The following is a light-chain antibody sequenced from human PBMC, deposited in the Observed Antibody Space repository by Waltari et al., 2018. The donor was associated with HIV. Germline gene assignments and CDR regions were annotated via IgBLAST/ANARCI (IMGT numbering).Light chain of an antibody. J-gene: IGLJ1*01. CDR2: PTH. CDR1: GCNNGVWFD. V-gene: IGLV1-40*01. Sequence: QSVLTQPPSLSEAPGQRGIIPPTGSGCNNGVWFDVHCSQQPPGTDPQLLSYPTHTRPPAVPDRFSGSKSGTSASLANTGLQAADEAAYYYQSSYSSLTTDVFGSGTKVTVL. CDR3: QSSYSSLTTDV.